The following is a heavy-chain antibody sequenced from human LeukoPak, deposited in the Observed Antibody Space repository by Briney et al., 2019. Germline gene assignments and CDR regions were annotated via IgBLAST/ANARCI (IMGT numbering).Heavy chain of an antibody. CDR2: ISGSGYSA. Sequence: GGSLRLSCAASGFTFSSYALSWVRQAPGKGLEWVSAISGSGYSAYYADSVRGRFTISRDNSKNTLYLQLNNLRAEDTAVYYCAKDWKDYGDFHTFDIWGQGTVVTVSS. CDR3: AKDWKDYGDFHTFDI. V-gene: IGHV3-23*01. J-gene: IGHJ3*02. D-gene: IGHD4-17*01. CDR1: GFTFSSYA.